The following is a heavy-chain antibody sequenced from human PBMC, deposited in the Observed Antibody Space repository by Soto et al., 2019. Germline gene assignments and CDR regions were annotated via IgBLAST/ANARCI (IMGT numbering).Heavy chain of an antibody. V-gene: IGHV1-18*01. CDR1: GYTFTSYG. D-gene: IGHD5-12*01. Sequence: QVQLVQSGGEVKKPGASVKLSCTASGYTFTSYGISWVRQAPGQGLEWMGGLSAYNGKTNYAQNVQGRVTMTTDTSTRTAYMDLRGLRSDDTAVYYSGRGGDVNYYPGMDVWGQGTTVTVSS. CDR2: LSAYNGKT. CDR3: GRGGDVNYYPGMDV. J-gene: IGHJ6*02.